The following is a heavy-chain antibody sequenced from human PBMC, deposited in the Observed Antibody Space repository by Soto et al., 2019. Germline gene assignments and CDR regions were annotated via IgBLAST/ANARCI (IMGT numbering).Heavy chain of an antibody. CDR2: TRNKANSYTT. CDR1: GFTFSDHY. V-gene: IGHV3-72*01. J-gene: IGHJ4*02. D-gene: IGHD5-12*01. CDR3: AAIVGTIVC. Sequence: EVQLVESGGGLVQPGGSLRLSCAASGFTFSDHYMDWVRQAPGKGLEWVGRTRNKANSYTTEYAASVKGRFTISRDDSKNSLYLQMNSLKTEDTAVYYCAAIVGTIVCWGQGTLVTVSS.